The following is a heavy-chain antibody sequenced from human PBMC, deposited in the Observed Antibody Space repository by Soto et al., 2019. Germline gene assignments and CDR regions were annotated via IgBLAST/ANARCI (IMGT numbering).Heavy chain of an antibody. J-gene: IGHJ3*02. CDR2: IIPIFGTA. CDR3: ARGGHDSSGYYYHDAFDI. Sequence: QVQLVQSGAEVKKPGSSVKVSCKASGGTFSSYAISWVRQAPGQGLEWMGGIIPIFGTANYAQKFQGRVTITADESTSTPYMELSSLRSEDTAVYYCARGGHDSSGYYYHDAFDIWGQGTMVTVSS. D-gene: IGHD3-22*01. V-gene: IGHV1-69*01. CDR1: GGTFSSYA.